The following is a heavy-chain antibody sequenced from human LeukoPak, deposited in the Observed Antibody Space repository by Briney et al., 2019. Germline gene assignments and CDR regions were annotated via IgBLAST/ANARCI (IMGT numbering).Heavy chain of an antibody. V-gene: IGHV1-46*01. CDR3: AREQYYYDNSGYYDF. CDR2: INPSGGST. Sequence: ASVKVSCKASGYTFTSYYMHWVRQAPGQGLEWMGIINPSGGSTSYAQKFQGRVTMTRDTSTSTAYMELRSLRSDDTAVYYCAREQYYYDNSGYYDFWGQGTQVTVSS. CDR1: GYTFTSYY. J-gene: IGHJ4*02. D-gene: IGHD3-22*01.